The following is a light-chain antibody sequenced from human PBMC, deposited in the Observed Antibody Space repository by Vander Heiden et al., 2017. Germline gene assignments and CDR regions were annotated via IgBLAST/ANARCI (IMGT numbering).Light chain of an antibody. V-gene: IGKV3-11*01. CDR1: QSVSSY. Sequence: EIVLTQSPATLSLSPGDRATLSCRASQSVSSYLDWYQQKPGQAPRLLIYDASNRATGIPARFSGSGSGTDFTLTISSLEPEDFAVYYCQQRSNWPPVTFGPGTKVDIK. J-gene: IGKJ3*01. CDR2: DAS. CDR3: QQRSNWPPVT.